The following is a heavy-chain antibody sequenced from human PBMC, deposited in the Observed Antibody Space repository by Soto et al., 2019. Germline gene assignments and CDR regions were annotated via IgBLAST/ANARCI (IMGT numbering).Heavy chain of an antibody. J-gene: IGHJ5*02. V-gene: IGHV1-2*02. D-gene: IGHD6-6*01. CDR3: ASLSARHDWFDP. CDR2: INPNSGGT. CDR1: GYTFTGYY. Sequence: ASVKVSCKASGYTFTGYYMHWVRQAPGQELEWMGWINPNSGGTNYAQKFQGRVTMTRDTSISTAYMELSRLRSDDTAVYYCASLSARHDWFDPWGQGTLVTVSS.